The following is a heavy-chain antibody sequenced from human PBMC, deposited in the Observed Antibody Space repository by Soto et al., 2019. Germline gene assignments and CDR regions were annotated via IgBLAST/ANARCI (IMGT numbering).Heavy chain of an antibody. J-gene: IGHJ6*02. V-gene: IGHV4-34*01. D-gene: IGHD3-16*01. CDR2: INHSGGT. CDR3: AILRGGTSYGMNV. CDR1: GGSFSGYY. Sequence: PSETLSLTCAVYGGSFSGYYWSWIRQPPGKGLEWIGEINHSGGTNYNPSLKSRVTISVDTSKNQFSLKLSSVTAADTAVYYCAILRGGTSYGMNVWGQGTTVTVSS.